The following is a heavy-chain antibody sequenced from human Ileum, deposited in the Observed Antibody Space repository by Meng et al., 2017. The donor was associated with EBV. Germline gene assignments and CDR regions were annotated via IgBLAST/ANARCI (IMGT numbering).Heavy chain of an antibody. V-gene: IGHV4-30-2*01. Sequence: QPQVQEAGSGLVKPSQTLSLTCAWSGGSISSGGHSWSWIRQPPGKGLEWIGDIQHSGSTYYNPSLKSRVTISVDRSRNQFSLKLSSVTAADTAVYYCARAHPVVYFFDYWGQGTLVTVSS. J-gene: IGHJ4*02. CDR2: IQHSGST. CDR1: GGSISSGGHS. D-gene: IGHD4-23*01. CDR3: ARAHPVVYFFDY.